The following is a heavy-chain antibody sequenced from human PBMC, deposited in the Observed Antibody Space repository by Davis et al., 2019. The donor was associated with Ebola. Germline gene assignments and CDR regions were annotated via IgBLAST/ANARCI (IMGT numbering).Heavy chain of an antibody. CDR1: GYTLTELS. Sequence: ASVKVSCKVSGYTLTELSMHWVRQAPGKGLEWMGGFDPEDGETIYAQKFQGRVTMTEDTSTDTAYMELSSLRSEDTAVYYCAFSNYYYYYMDVWGKGTTVTVSS. D-gene: IGHD4-11*01. V-gene: IGHV1-24*01. CDR3: AFSNYYYYYMDV. J-gene: IGHJ6*03. CDR2: FDPEDGET.